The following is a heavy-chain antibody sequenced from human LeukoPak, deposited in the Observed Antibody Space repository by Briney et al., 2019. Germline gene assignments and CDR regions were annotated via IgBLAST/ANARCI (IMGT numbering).Heavy chain of an antibody. J-gene: IGHJ4*02. V-gene: IGHV3-11*03. CDR3: AAGTAADF. D-gene: IGHD6-13*01. CDR1: GIPFSDYY. Sequence: PGGSLRLSCVVSGIPFSDYYMNWIRQAPGKGLEWISYISSSSSYTDYADSVKGRFTISRDNAKSALYLHLNSLRLEDTAFYYCAAGTAADFWGQGTLVTVSS. CDR2: ISSSSSYT.